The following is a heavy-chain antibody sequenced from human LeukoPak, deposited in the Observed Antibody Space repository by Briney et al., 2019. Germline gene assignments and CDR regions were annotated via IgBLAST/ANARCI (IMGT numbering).Heavy chain of an antibody. Sequence: GGSLRLSCAASGFTFSSYGMHWVRQAPGKGLEWVAVISYDGSNKYYADSVKGRFTISRDNSKNTLYLQMNSLRAEDTAVYYCAKDVTTVTTRYYFDYWGQGTLVTVSS. J-gene: IGHJ4*02. CDR2: ISYDGSNK. D-gene: IGHD4-17*01. V-gene: IGHV3-30*18. CDR3: AKDVTTVTTRYYFDY. CDR1: GFTFSSYG.